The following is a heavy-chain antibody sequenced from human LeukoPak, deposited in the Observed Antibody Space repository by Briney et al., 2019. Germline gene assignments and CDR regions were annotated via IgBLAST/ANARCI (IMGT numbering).Heavy chain of an antibody. V-gene: IGHV5-51*01. Sequence: GESLKISYKGSGYRFTTYWIGWVRRRPGKGLEGRGIIYPGDSDTRYSPSFEGQVTISADKSISTAYLQWSTLKTSDTAMYYCARRDVSGALLYWGQGTLVTVSS. CDR3: ARRDVSGALLY. J-gene: IGHJ4*02. CDR1: GYRFTTYW. D-gene: IGHD2-15*01. CDR2: IYPGDSDT.